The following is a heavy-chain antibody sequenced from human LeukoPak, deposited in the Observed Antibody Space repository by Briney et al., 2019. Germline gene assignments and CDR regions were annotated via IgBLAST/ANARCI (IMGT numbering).Heavy chain of an antibody. D-gene: IGHD1-26*01. J-gene: IGHJ4*02. CDR3: AKEPYVYSSYPDY. CDR2: ISGRGDST. CDR1: GFTVSSNS. Sequence: GGSLRLSCTVSGFTVSSNSMTWVRQAPGKGLEWVSGISGRGDSTDYADSVKGRFTISRDNSKNMLFLQMHSLRAEDSAVYYCAKEPYVYSSYPDYWGQGTLVTVSS. V-gene: IGHV3-23*01.